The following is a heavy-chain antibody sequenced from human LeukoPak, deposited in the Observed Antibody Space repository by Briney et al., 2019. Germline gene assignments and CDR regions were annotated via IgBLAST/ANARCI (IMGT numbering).Heavy chain of an antibody. V-gene: IGHV3-48*01. CDR3: ARARPGYDTPPYYFGF. D-gene: IGHD3-16*01. CDR1: GFTFSSYS. J-gene: IGHJ4*02. CDR2: IISSSSVI. Sequence: PGGSLRLSCAASGFTFSSYSMNWVRQAPGKGLEWISYIISSSSVIYYADSVKGRFTISRDNAKSSLYLQMNSLRAEDTAVYYCARARPGYDTPPYYFGFWGQGTLVTVSS.